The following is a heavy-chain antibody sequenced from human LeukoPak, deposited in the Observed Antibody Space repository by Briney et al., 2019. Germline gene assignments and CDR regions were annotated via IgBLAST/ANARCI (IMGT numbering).Heavy chain of an antibody. CDR3: ARGNPLWFGEGYYYYMDV. J-gene: IGHJ6*03. D-gene: IGHD3-10*01. CDR2: INHSGGT. V-gene: IGHV4-34*01. CDR1: GGSFSGYY. Sequence: KSSETLSLTCAVYGGSFSGYYWSWIRQPPGKGLEWIGEINHSGGTNYNPSLKSRVTISVDTSKNQFSLKLSSVTAADTAVYYCARGNPLWFGEGYYYYMDVWGKGTTVTVSS.